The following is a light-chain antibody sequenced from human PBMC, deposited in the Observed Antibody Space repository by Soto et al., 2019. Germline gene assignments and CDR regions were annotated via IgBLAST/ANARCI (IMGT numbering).Light chain of an antibody. CDR1: SSNIGAGYD. J-gene: IGLJ1*01. CDR3: QSYDSSLGGSGV. V-gene: IGLV1-40*01. Sequence: LTQPPSVSGAPGQRLTISFTGSSSNIGAGYDVHWYQQLPGTAPKLLIFGNSNRPSGVPDRFSGSKSDTSASLAITGLQAEDEADYYCQSYDSSLGGSGVFGTATKVTVX. CDR2: GNS.